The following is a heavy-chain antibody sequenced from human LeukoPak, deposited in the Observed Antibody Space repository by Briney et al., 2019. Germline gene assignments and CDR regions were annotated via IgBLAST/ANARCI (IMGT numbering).Heavy chain of an antibody. Sequence: GGSLRLSCAASGFTFSSYAMHWVRQAPGKGLEWVAVISYDGSNKYYADSVRGRFTISRDNAKNSLYLQMNSLRVEDTAVYYCARDGRPLDYWGQGTLVAVSS. CDR1: GFTFSSYA. CDR3: ARDGRPLDY. CDR2: ISYDGSNK. V-gene: IGHV3-30-3*01. J-gene: IGHJ4*02.